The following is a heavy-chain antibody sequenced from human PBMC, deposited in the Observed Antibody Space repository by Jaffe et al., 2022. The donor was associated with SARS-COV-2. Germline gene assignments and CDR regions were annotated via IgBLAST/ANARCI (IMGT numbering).Heavy chain of an antibody. J-gene: IGHJ4*02. CDR2: IKQDGSEK. D-gene: IGHD5-12*01. CDR1: GFIFNKYW. V-gene: IGHV3-7*01. Sequence: EEQLVESGGDLVQPGGSLRLSCAASGFIFNKYWMSWVRQAPGKGLEWVANIKQDGSEKYYAVSVEGRFTISRDNARSSLFLQMNSLRLDDTAVYFCAKAVEAGLPEFRGQGSLVTVSS. CDR3: AKAVEAGLPEF.